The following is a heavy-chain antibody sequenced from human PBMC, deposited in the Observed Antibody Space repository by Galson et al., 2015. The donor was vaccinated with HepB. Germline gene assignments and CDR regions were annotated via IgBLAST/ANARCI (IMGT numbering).Heavy chain of an antibody. D-gene: IGHD5-12*01. CDR2: IKQDGSEK. V-gene: IGHV3-7*03. J-gene: IGHJ3*02. Sequence: SLRLSCAASGFTFSSYWMSWVRQAPGKGLEWVANIKQDGSEKYYVDSVKGRFTISRDNAKNSLYLQMNSLRAEDTAVYYCASSSIVATRFFNTDAFDIWGQGTMVTVSS. CDR3: ASSSIVATRFFNTDAFDI. CDR1: GFTFSSYW.